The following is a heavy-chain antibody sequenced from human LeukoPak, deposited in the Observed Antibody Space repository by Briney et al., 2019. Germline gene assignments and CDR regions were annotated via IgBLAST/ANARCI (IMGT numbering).Heavy chain of an antibody. CDR1: GFTFNSYP. Sequence: GGSLRLSCSTSGFTFNSYPVHWVREAPGKGLEYVSGISRNGGSTYYADSVKGRFTISRDNSKNTLYLQMSSLRAEDTAVYYCVKESGFMVAPNSAFDIWGQGTMVTVSS. D-gene: IGHD4/OR15-4a*01. CDR2: ISRNGGST. V-gene: IGHV3-64D*06. CDR3: VKESGFMVAPNSAFDI. J-gene: IGHJ3*02.